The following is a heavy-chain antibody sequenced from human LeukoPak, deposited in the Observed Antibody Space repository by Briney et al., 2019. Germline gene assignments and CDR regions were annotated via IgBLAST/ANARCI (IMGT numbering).Heavy chain of an antibody. Sequence: ASVKVSCKASGYTFTSYGISRVRQAPGQGLEWMGWISAYNGNTNYAQKLQGRVTMTTDTSTSTAYMELRSLRSDDTAVYYCVRSSSRSRREQDYYYGMDVWGQGTTVTVSS. CDR3: VRSSSRSRREQDYYYGMDV. V-gene: IGHV1-18*01. D-gene: IGHD6-6*01. CDR2: ISAYNGNT. J-gene: IGHJ6*02. CDR1: GYTFTSYG.